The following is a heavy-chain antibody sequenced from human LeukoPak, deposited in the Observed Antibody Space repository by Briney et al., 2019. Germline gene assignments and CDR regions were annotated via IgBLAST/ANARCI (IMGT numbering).Heavy chain of an antibody. CDR3: ARDNYSGSRYFDH. D-gene: IGHD1-26*01. CDR2: ISSSSSYI. J-gene: IGHJ4*02. Sequence: GGSLRLSCAASGFTFSSYSMNWVRQAPGKGLEWVSSISSSSSYIYYADSVKGRFTISRDNAKNSLYLQMNSLRAEDTAVYYCARDNYSGSRYFDHWGQGTLVTVSS. CDR1: GFTFSSYS. V-gene: IGHV3-21*01.